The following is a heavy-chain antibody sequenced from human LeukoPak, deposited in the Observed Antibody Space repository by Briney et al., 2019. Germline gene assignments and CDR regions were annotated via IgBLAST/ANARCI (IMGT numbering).Heavy chain of an antibody. CDR3: VSFYETY. D-gene: IGHD2-2*01. V-gene: IGHV3-74*01. J-gene: IGHJ4*02. CDR2: INSDGSWT. CDR1: GNYW. Sequence: PGGSLRLSCAASGNYWMHWVRQAPGKGLVWVPHINSDGSWTGYADSVKGRFTISKDNAKNMVYLHMDSLRVDDTAVYYCVSFYETYWGRGTLVTVSS.